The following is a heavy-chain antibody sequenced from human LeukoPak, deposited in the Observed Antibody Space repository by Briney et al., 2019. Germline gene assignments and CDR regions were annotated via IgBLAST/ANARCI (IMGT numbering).Heavy chain of an antibody. CDR3: ARAVAGLFDY. J-gene: IGHJ4*02. D-gene: IGHD6-19*01. V-gene: IGHV3-53*01. CDR1: GFTVSSNY. CDR2: IYSGGST. Sequence: PGGSLRLSCAASGFTVSSNYMSWVRQAPGKGLEWVSVIYSGGSTYYADSVKGRFTISRDNPKNTLYLQMNSLRAEDTAVYYCARAVAGLFDYWGQGTLVTVSS.